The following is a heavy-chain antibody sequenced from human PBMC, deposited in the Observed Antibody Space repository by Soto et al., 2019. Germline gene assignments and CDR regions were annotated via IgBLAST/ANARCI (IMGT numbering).Heavy chain of an antibody. Sequence: QVQLVQSGAEVKKPGSSVKVSCKASGGTFSMNWVRQAPGQGLEWMGRIIPILGLANYAQKFQDRVTITADGSTNTAYMELSSLRSEDTAVYYCARPGAYCGGDCYVFDSWGQGTLVTVSS. D-gene: IGHD2-21*02. CDR3: ARPGAYCGGDCYVFDS. J-gene: IGHJ4*02. CDR2: IIPILGLA. CDR1: GGTFS. V-gene: IGHV1-69*02.